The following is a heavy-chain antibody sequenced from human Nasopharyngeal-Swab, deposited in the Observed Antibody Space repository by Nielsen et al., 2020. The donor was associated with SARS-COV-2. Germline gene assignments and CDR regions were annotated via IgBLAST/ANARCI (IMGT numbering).Heavy chain of an antibody. CDR1: GFTFSSYG. CDR2: ISYDGSNK. Sequence: GGSLRLSCAASGFTFSSYGMHWVRQAPGRGLEWVAVISYDGSNKYYADSVKGRFTISRDNSKNTLYLQMNSLRADDTAVYYCAKDPSIVVVTAEYFQHWGQGTLGTVSS. V-gene: IGHV3-30*18. D-gene: IGHD2-21*02. J-gene: IGHJ1*01. CDR3: AKDPSIVVVTAEYFQH.